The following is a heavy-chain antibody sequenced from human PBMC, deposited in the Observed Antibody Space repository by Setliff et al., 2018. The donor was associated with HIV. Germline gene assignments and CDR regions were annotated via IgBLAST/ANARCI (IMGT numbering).Heavy chain of an antibody. D-gene: IGHD3-10*01. CDR3: ARGGTRGDYYYYMGV. J-gene: IGHJ6*03. CDR2: ISAYNGNT. V-gene: IGHV1-18*01. CDR1: GYTITTYG. Sequence: ASVKVSCKASGYTITTYGIIWVRQAPGQGLEWMGWISAYNGNTNYAQKLQGRVTMTTDTSTTTAYMELRSLRSDDTAVYYCARGGTRGDYYYYMGVWGKGTTVTSP.